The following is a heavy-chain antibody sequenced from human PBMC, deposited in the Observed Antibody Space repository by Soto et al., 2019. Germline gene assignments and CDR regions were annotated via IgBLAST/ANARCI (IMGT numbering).Heavy chain of an antibody. J-gene: IGHJ4*02. CDR3: AISGHYYDSSWDY. CDR2: FDPEDGEA. D-gene: IGHD3-22*01. V-gene: IGHV1-24*01. Sequence: ASVKVSCKVSGYTLTELSMHWVRQAPGKGLEWMGGFDPEDGEAIYAQKFQGRVTMTEDTSTDTAYMELSRLRSEDTAVYYCAISGHYYDSSWDYWGQGTLVTVSS. CDR1: GYTLTELS.